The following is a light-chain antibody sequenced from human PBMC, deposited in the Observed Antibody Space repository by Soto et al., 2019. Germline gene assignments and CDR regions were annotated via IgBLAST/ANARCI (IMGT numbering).Light chain of an antibody. V-gene: IGLV2-14*01. CDR2: EVS. CDR1: SSDVGGYDR. J-gene: IGLJ1*01. Sequence: QSALTQPASVSGSPGQSINISCTGTSSDVGGYDRVSWYQQHPGKAPKLLIYEVSNRPSGVSNRFSGSKSGNTASLTISGLQADDEADYYCSSYTSTNTLVVFGTGTKVTVL. CDR3: SSYTSTNTLVV.